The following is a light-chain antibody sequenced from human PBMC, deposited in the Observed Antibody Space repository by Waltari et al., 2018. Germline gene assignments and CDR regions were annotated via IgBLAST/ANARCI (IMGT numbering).Light chain of an antibody. Sequence: EIMLTQSQGTLSLSPGERATLSCKASQSIRTYLAWYQQKPGQAPRLLIYHASSRATGIPDRFSGSGSGTDFSLTISRLEPEDFAVYYCQNYVRLPATFGQGTKVEIK. V-gene: IGKV3-20*01. CDR1: QSIRTY. J-gene: IGKJ1*01. CDR2: HAS. CDR3: QNYVRLPAT.